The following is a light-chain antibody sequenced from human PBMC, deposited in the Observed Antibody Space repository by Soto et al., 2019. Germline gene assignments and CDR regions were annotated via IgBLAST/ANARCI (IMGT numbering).Light chain of an antibody. CDR3: QQYFSTPLT. J-gene: IGKJ4*01. CDR2: WAS. Sequence: DIVMTQSPDSLAVSLGERATTNCKSSQSVLYSSNNKNYLAWYQQKPGQPPKLLIYWASTRESGVPDRFSGSGSGTGFTLTISSLQAEDVAVYYCQQYFSTPLTFGGGTKVEIK. CDR1: QSVLYSSNNKNY. V-gene: IGKV4-1*01.